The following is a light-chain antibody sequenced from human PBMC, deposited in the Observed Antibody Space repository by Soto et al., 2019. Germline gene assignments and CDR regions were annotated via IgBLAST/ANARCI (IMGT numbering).Light chain of an antibody. Sequence: QSVLTQSPSVSGAPGQRVTISCTGSSSNIGAGYDVHWYQQLPGTAPKLLIYGNSNRPSGVPDRFSGSKSGTSASLASTGLQAEDEADYYCQSYDSSLSAIYVFGTGTQLTVL. V-gene: IGLV1-40*01. J-gene: IGLJ1*01. CDR1: SSNIGAGYD. CDR3: QSYDSSLSAIYV. CDR2: GNS.